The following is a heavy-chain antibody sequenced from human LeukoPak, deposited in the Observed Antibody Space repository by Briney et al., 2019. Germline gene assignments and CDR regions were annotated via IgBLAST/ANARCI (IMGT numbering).Heavy chain of an antibody. J-gene: IGHJ4*02. D-gene: IGHD3-9*01. CDR3: ARLAPGNYDILSGDPKVVFDY. V-gene: IGHV4-59*01. Sequence: SETLSLTCTVSGGSISSFFWSWIRQPPGKGLEWIGYVHSSGSTKYNPSLKSRLIISVDMSKNQFSLKLRSVSVADTAVYYCARLAPGNYDILSGDPKVVFDYWGQGALVTVSS. CDR1: GGSISSFF. CDR2: VHSSGST.